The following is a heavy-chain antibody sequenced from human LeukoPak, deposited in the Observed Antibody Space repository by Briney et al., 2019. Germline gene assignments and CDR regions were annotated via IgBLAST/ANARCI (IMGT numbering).Heavy chain of an antibody. CDR2: INPSGGST. CDR1: GYTFTSYY. V-gene: IGHV1-46*01. D-gene: IGHD4-17*01. CDR3: ARDPSATVTGAAFDT. J-gene: IGHJ3*02. Sequence: ASVKVSCKASGYTFTSYYMHCVRQAPGQGLECMGIINPSGGSTNYAQKFQGRVTMTRDMSTSTVYMELSSLRSEDRAVYYCARDPSATVTGAAFDTWGQGTMGTVSS.